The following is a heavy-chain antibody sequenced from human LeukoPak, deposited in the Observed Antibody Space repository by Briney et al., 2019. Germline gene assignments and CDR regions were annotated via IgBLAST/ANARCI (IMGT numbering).Heavy chain of an antibody. Sequence: GGSLRLSCAASGFTLNSYTMNWVRQAPGRGLEWVSYISSSSSTIYYADSVKGRFTISRDNAKNSLYLQMNSLRAEDTAVYYCARAPFSGSYPNFDYWGQGTLVTVSS. J-gene: IGHJ4*02. V-gene: IGHV3-48*04. CDR1: GFTLNSYT. CDR3: ARAPFSGSYPNFDY. CDR2: ISSSSSTI. D-gene: IGHD3-10*01.